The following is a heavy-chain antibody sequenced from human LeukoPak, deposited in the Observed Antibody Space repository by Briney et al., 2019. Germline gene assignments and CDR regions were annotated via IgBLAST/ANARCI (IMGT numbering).Heavy chain of an antibody. J-gene: IGHJ4*02. CDR3: ARALRWLQLPGY. V-gene: IGHV4-30-4*08. Sequence: SETLSLTCTVSGGSISSGDYYWSWIRQPPGKGLEWIGYIYYSGSTYYNPSLKSRVTISVDTSKNQFSLKLSSVTAADTAVYYCARALRWLQLPGYWGQGTLVTVSS. CDR2: IYYSGST. D-gene: IGHD5-24*01. CDR1: GGSISSGDYY.